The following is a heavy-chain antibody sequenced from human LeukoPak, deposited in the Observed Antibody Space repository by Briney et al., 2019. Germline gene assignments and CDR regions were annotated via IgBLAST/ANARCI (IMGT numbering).Heavy chain of an antibody. CDR3: VRVGNYREFDN. J-gene: IGHJ4*02. Sequence: GGSLRLSCAASGFTFSNYALHWVRQAPGKGLEYVSAISSNGDATFYANSVKGRFTISRDNSKNTLYLQMGSLRAEDMAVYYCVRVGNYREFDNWGQGTLVTFSS. D-gene: IGHD1-7*01. V-gene: IGHV3-64*01. CDR2: ISSNGDAT. CDR1: GFTFSNYA.